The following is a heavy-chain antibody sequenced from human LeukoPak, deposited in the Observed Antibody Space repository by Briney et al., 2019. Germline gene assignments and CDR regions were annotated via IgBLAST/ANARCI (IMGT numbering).Heavy chain of an antibody. CDR2: ISPGGGTT. J-gene: IGHJ3*02. D-gene: IGHD3-22*01. Sequence: GGSLRLSCAVSGFAFGSEAMSWVRQSPARGLEWVASISPGGGTTYYADSVKGRFTISRDNSKNTLYLQMNSLRAEDTAVYYCAKGPYYYDSSAYHYGAFDIWGQGTMVTVSS. V-gene: IGHV3-23*01. CDR3: AKGPYYYDSSAYHYGAFDI. CDR1: GFAFGSEA.